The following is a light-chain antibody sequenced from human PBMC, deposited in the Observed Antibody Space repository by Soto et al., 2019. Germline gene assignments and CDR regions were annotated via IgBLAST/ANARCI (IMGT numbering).Light chain of an antibody. CDR2: GAS. J-gene: IGKJ1*01. V-gene: IGKV3-15*01. CDR1: QSVSSN. Sequence: EIVMTQSPATLSVSPGERATLSCTASQSVSSNLAWYQQKPGQAPRLLIYGASTRATGIPARFSGSGSGTEFTLTIRSLQSEDFALYYCQQYNNWRPWTFGQGTKVEIK. CDR3: QQYNNWRPWT.